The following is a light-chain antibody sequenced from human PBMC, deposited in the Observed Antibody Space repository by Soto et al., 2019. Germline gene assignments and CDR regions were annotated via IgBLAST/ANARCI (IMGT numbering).Light chain of an antibody. J-gene: IGKJ1*01. Sequence: IVLTQSPGTLSLSPGKRATLSCRSSQSISSSYLAWYQQRPRQAPRLXIYGASSRATGIPDRFSGSGSGTEFTLTISRLEPEDFAVYYCQQYGSSSWTFGQGTKVDI. CDR2: GAS. CDR1: QSISSSY. CDR3: QQYGSSSWT. V-gene: IGKV3-20*01.